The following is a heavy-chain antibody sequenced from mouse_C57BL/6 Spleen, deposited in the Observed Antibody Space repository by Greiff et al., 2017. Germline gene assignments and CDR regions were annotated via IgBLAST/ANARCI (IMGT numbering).Heavy chain of an antibody. CDR3: ARWGYYGSSSCFGY. D-gene: IGHD1-1*01. V-gene: IGHV1-80*01. J-gene: IGHJ2*01. CDR1: GYAFSSYW. CDR2: IYPGDGDT. Sequence: QVQLQQSGAELVKPGASVKISCKASGYAFSSYWMNWVKQRPGKGLEWIGQIYPGDGDTTYNGKFKGKATLTADKSSSTAYMQLSSLTSEDSAVYFCARWGYYGSSSCFGYRGQGTTLTVSS.